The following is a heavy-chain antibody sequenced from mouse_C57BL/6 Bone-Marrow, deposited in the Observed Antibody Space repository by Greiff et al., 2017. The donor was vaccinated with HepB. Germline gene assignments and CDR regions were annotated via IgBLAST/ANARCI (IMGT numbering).Heavy chain of an antibody. D-gene: IGHD1-1*01. J-gene: IGHJ3*01. CDR3: ARQRQRGYYGSRPWFSY. Sequence: VQLVESGAELARPGASVKLSCKASGYTFKSYGISWVKQRTGQGLEWIGEIYPRSGNTYYNEKFKGKATLTADKSYRTSYMELRSLTSEDSAVYFCARQRQRGYYGSRPWFSYWGQGTLVTVSA. CDR2: IYPRSGNT. CDR1: GYTFKSYG. V-gene: IGHV1-81*01.